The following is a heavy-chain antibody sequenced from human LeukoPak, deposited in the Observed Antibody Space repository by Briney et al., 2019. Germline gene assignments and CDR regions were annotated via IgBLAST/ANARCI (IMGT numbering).Heavy chain of an antibody. Sequence: ASVKVSCKASGYTFTSYDINWVRQATGQGLEWMGWMNPNSGNTGYAQKFQGRVTITRNTSISTAYMELSSLRSEDMAVYYCARVGGNYYDSSGYYIHYFDYWGQGTLVTASS. CDR3: ARVGGNYYDSSGYYIHYFDY. V-gene: IGHV1-8*03. CDR2: MNPNSGNT. J-gene: IGHJ4*02. CDR1: GYTFTSYD. D-gene: IGHD3-22*01.